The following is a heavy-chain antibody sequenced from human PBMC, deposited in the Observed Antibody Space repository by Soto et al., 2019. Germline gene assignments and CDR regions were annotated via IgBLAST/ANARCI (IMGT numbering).Heavy chain of an antibody. CDR3: AREVDVSGASDL. Sequence: SETLSLICTVSGGSIGSSNYYWVWIRQPPGKGLEGFGSIYYSGTTSYNPTLKSRVTISLDTSKNQFTLKLCSVTAADPAVYSWAREVDVSGASDLWGQGTMAT. CDR1: GGSIGSSNYY. CDR2: IYYSGTT. J-gene: IGHJ3*01. V-gene: IGHV4-39*06. D-gene: IGHD5-12*01.